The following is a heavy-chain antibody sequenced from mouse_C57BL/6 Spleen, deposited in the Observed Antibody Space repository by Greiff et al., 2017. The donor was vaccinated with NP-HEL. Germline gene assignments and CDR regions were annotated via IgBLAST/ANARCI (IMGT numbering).Heavy chain of an antibody. CDR3: ARSSMVTTSFYYAMDY. V-gene: IGHV1-82*01. D-gene: IGHD2-2*01. CDR1: GYAFSSSW. Sequence: QVQLQQSGPELVKPGASVKISCKASGYAFSSSWMNWVKQRPGKGLEWIGRIYPGDGDTNYNGKFKGKATLTADKSSSTAYMQLSSLTSEDSAVYFCARSSMVTTSFYYAMDYWGQGTSVTVSS. J-gene: IGHJ4*01. CDR2: IYPGDGDT.